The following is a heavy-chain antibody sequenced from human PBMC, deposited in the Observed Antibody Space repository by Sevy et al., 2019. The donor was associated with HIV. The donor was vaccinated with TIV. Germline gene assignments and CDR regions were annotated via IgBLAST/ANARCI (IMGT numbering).Heavy chain of an antibody. Sequence: GGSLRLSCAASGFAFRSYAMSWVRQAPGKGLEWVSGISGSGGSTHYADSVKGRFTISRDNSKNTLYLQMNSLRVEDTAVYYCAKRPDYYDSSGYGDPPPGAFDIWGQGTMVTVSS. D-gene: IGHD3-22*01. CDR3: AKRPDYYDSSGYGDPPPGAFDI. CDR2: ISGSGGST. J-gene: IGHJ3*02. V-gene: IGHV3-23*01. CDR1: GFAFRSYA.